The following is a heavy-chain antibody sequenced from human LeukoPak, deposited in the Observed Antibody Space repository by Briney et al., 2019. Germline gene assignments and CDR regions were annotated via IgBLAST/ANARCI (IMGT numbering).Heavy chain of an antibody. Sequence: SETLSLTCTVSGGPISSSYSYWGWIRQPPGKGLEWIASIYYSGATYYNASLKNRVSISVDTSNNQFSLRLSSLTAADTAVYYCARLWGTGGRLSAKPNNAWAAPLLPYWGQGTLVTVSS. CDR1: GGPISSSYSY. D-gene: IGHD7-27*01. CDR2: IYYSGAT. CDR3: ARLWGTGGRLSAKPNNAWAAPLLPY. V-gene: IGHV4-39*01. J-gene: IGHJ4*02.